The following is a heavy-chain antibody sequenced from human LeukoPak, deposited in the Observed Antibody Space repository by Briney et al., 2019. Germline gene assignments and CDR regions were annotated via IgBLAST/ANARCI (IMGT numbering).Heavy chain of an antibody. CDR1: GDSISSGDYY. Sequence: SETLSLTCTVSGDSISSGDYYWSWIRQPAGKGLEWIGRISRSGSTNYNPSLKSRVTISVDTSKNQFSLKLSSVTDADTAVYFCARAYKVLKGFVPREVGATGGWFDPWGQGTLVTVSS. V-gene: IGHV4-61*02. CDR3: ARAYKVLKGFVPREVGATGGWFDP. CDR2: ISRSGST. D-gene: IGHD1-26*01. J-gene: IGHJ5*02.